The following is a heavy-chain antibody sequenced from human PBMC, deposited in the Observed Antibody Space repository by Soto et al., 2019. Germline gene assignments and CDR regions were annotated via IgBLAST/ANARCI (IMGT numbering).Heavy chain of an antibody. V-gene: IGHV1-3*01. CDR2: INAGNGNT. CDR1: GYTFTSYA. Sequence: ASVKVSCKASGYTFTSYAMHWVRQAPGQRLEWMGWINAGNGNTKYSQKFQGRVTMTEDTSTDTAYMELSSLRSEDTAVYYCATEVYSSPYYYYGMDVWGQGTTVTVSS. J-gene: IGHJ6*02. CDR3: ATEVYSSPYYYYGMDV. D-gene: IGHD1-20*01.